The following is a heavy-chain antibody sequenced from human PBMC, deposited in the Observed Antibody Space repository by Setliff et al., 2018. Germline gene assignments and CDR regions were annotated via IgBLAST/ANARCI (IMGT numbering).Heavy chain of an antibody. D-gene: IGHD6-6*01. CDR1: GGTFSDYY. CDR2: INHRGST. V-gene: IGHV4-34*01. CDR3: ARGRNVAARLLDS. Sequence: SETLSLTCAAYGGTFSDYYWTWIRQPPGKGLEWVGEINHRGSTNYNPSLKSRVTISVDTSKDQFSLKVISMTAADTAVYYCARGRNVAARLLDSWGQGTLVTVSS. J-gene: IGHJ4*02.